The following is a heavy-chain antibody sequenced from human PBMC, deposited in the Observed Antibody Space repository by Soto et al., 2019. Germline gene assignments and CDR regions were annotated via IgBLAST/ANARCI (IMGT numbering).Heavy chain of an antibody. CDR3: ARLKYYYDSSGYSRAFDY. J-gene: IGHJ4*02. CDR1: GGSISIYY. V-gene: IGHV4-59*01. D-gene: IGHD3-22*01. CDR2: IYYSGST. Sequence: SETLSLTCTVSGGSISIYYWSWIRQPPGKGLEWIGYIYYSGSTNYNPSLKSRVTISVDTSKNQFSLKLSSVTAADTAVYYCARLKYYYDSSGYSRAFDYWGQGTLVTVSS.